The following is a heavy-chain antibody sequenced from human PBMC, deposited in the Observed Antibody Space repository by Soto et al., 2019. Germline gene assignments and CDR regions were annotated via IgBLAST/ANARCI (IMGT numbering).Heavy chain of an antibody. J-gene: IGHJ5*02. D-gene: IGHD4-17*01. CDR2: IRSSGTTI. Sequence: EVQLVESGGGLVQPGGSLRLSGAASGFTFSSYEMNWVRQAPGKGLEWVSFIRSSGTTIYYADSVKGRFTISTDNAKNSFYLQMNSLRADDTAVDYCARHGDYGNWFDHWGQGTLVTVS. CDR1: GFTFSSYE. V-gene: IGHV3-48*03. CDR3: ARHGDYGNWFDH.